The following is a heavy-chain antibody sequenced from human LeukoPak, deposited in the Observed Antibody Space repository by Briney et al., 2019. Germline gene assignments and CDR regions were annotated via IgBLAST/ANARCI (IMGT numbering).Heavy chain of an antibody. CDR1: GGTFSSYA. CDR3: ASSGSPSSSSRRYDY. Sequence: EASVKVSCKASGGTFSSYAISWVRQAPGQGLEWMGGIIPIFGTANYAQKFQGRVTITADKSTSTACMELSSLRSEDTAVYYCASSGSPSSSSRRYDYWGQGTLVTVSS. D-gene: IGHD6-6*01. J-gene: IGHJ4*02. V-gene: IGHV1-69*06. CDR2: IIPIFGTA.